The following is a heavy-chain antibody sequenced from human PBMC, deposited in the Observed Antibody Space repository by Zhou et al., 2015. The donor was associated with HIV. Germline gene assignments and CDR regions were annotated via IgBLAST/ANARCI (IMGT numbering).Heavy chain of an antibody. CDR1: GGTFSSYA. J-gene: IGHJ4*02. V-gene: IGHV1-69*06. CDR2: IIPIFGTA. D-gene: IGHD3-10*01. Sequence: QVQLVQSGAEVKKPGSSVKVSCKASGGTFSSYAISWVRQAPGQGLEWMGGIIPIFGTANYAQKFQGRVTITADKSTSTAYMELSSLRSEDTAVYYCARGVSFRSLRGVLPQDYWGQGTLVTVSS. CDR3: ARGVSFRSLRGVLPQDY.